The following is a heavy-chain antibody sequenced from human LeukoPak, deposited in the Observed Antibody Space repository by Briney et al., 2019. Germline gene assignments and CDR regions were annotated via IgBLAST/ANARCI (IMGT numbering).Heavy chain of an antibody. CDR2: ISGSGGST. D-gene: IGHD3-10*01. Sequence: GGSLRLSCAASGFAFSSYGMTWVRQAPGKGLEWVSAISGSGGSTYYADSVKGRSTISRDNSKNTLYLLMNSLRADDTAVYYCAKFGLAGSGRYHDAFDMWGQGTMVTVSS. V-gene: IGHV3-23*01. CDR3: AKFGLAGSGRYHDAFDM. J-gene: IGHJ3*02. CDR1: GFAFSSYG.